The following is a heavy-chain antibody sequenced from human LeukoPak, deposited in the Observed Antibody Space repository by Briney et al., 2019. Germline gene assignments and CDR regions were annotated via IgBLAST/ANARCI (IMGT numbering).Heavy chain of an antibody. J-gene: IGHJ6*03. V-gene: IGHV4-59*08. Sequence: MSSETLSLTCTVSGGSISSYYWSWIRQPPGKGLEWIGYIYYSGSTNYNPSLESRVTISVDTSKNQFFLRLSSVTAADTAVYYCARLAALRGFYYYMDVWGKGATVTVSS. CDR3: ARLAALRGFYYYMDV. D-gene: IGHD6-6*01. CDR1: GGSISSYY. CDR2: IYYSGST.